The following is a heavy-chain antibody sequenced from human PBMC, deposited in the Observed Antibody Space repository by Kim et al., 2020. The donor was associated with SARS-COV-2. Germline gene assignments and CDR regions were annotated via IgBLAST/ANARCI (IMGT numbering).Heavy chain of an antibody. J-gene: IGHJ4*02. CDR3: ARDTPIDY. Sequence: RVTITRDTSASKAYMELSSLRSEDTAVYYCARDTPIDYWGQGTLVTVSS. V-gene: IGHV1-3*01.